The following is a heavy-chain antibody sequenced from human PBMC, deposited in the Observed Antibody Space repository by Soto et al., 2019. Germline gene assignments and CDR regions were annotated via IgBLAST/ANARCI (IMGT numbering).Heavy chain of an antibody. Sequence: SETLSLTCTVSGGSISSSSYYWGWIRQPPGKGLEWIGSIYYSGSTYYNPSLKSRVTISVDTSKNQFSLKLSSVTAADTAVYYCARHRERFGELSNFDYWGQGTLVTVSS. J-gene: IGHJ4*02. V-gene: IGHV4-39*01. CDR2: IYYSGST. CDR1: GGSISSSSYY. CDR3: ARHRERFGELSNFDY. D-gene: IGHD3-10*01.